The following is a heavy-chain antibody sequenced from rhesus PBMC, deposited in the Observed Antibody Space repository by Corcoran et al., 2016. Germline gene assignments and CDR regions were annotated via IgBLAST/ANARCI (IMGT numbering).Heavy chain of an antibody. V-gene: IGHV4-169*01. CDR1: GGSISSNY. CDR2: NYGSGSST. CDR3: ARHGSSWRREDY. J-gene: IGHJ4*01. Sequence: QLQLQESGPGLVKPSETLSVTCAVSGGSISSNYWSWIRQPPGKGLEWIGRNYGSGSSTTYNPSLKSRVTLSGATSKNQLSLKLSSVTAADTAVYYCARHGSSWRREDYWGQGVLVTVSS. D-gene: IGHD4-29*01.